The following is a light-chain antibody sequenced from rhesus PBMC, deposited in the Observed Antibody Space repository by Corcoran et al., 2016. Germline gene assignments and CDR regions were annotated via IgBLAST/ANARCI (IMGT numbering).Light chain of an antibody. CDR1: QGISSY. V-gene: IGKV1-28*03. CDR2: AAS. Sequence: DIQMTQSPSSLSASVGDTVTITCRASQGISSYLNWFQPKPGKAPKLLLYAASSLESGIPSRFSGSGSGTDFTLTISSLQPEDFAVYYCLQHNSYPYSFGQGTKVEIK. J-gene: IGKJ2*01. CDR3: LQHNSYPYS.